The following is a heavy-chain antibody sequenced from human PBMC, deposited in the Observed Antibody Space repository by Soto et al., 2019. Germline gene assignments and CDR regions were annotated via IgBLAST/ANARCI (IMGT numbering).Heavy chain of an antibody. D-gene: IGHD3-22*01. CDR2: IYYSGNT. CDR1: GGSISSYY. V-gene: IGHV4-59*08. CDR3: ERHSIWLLLSDY. J-gene: IGHJ4*02. Sequence: SETLSLTCPVSGGSISSYYWSWIRQPPGKGLEWIGYIYYSGNTYYNPSLKSRVTISVDTSKNQFSLKLDSVTAADTAVYFCERHSIWLLLSDYWGQGSLVTVSS.